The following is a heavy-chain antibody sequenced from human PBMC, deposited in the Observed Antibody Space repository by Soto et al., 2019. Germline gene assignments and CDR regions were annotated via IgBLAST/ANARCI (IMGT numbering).Heavy chain of an antibody. V-gene: IGHV5-51*01. CDR2: IYPGDSDT. D-gene: IGHD3-22*01. CDR3: PRTAYDDTFRAFD. Sequence: RQITGKGLEWMGIIYPGDSDTRYSPSFQGQVTISADKSISTAYLQWSSLKASDTAIFYCPRTAYDDTFRAFD. J-gene: IGHJ3*01.